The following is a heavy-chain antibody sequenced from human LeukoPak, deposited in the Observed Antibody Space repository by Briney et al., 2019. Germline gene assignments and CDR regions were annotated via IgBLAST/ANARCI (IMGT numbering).Heavy chain of an antibody. D-gene: IGHD2-8*01. V-gene: IGHV1-2*02. CDR2: INPNSGGT. CDR3: ARDAGYCTNGVCYLFDY. Sequence: ASVKVSCKASGYTFTGYYMHWVRQAPGQGLEWMGWINPNSGGTNYAQKFQGRVTMTRDTSISTAYMELSRLRSDDTAVYYCARDAGYCTNGVCYLFDYWGQGTLVTVSS. J-gene: IGHJ4*02. CDR1: GYTFTGYY.